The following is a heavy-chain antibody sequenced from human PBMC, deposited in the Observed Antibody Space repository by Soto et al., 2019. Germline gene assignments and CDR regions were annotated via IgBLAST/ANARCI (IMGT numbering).Heavy chain of an antibody. CDR3: ARGFGYSSGWYAGYYYYGMDV. D-gene: IGHD6-19*01. J-gene: IGHJ6*02. CDR1: GYTFTSYD. V-gene: IGHV1-8*01. Sequence: ASVKVSCKASGYTFTSYDINWVRQATGQGLEWMGWMNPNSGNTGYAQKFQGRVTMTRNTSISTAYMELSSLRSEDTAVYYCARGFGYSSGWYAGYYYYGMDVWGQGTTGTVS. CDR2: MNPNSGNT.